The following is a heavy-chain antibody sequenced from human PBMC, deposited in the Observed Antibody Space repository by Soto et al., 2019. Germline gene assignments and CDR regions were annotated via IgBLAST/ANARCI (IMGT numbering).Heavy chain of an antibody. CDR3: ASLVVMAPFDY. CDR2: IWYDGSNK. Sequence: QVQLVESGGGVVQPGRSLRLSCAASGFTFSSYGMHWVRQAPGKGLEWVAVIWYDGSNKYYADSVKGRFTISRDNSKNTPYLQMNSLRAEDTAVYYCASLVVMAPFDYWGQGTLVTVSS. V-gene: IGHV3-33*01. J-gene: IGHJ4*02. D-gene: IGHD3-22*01. CDR1: GFTFSSYG.